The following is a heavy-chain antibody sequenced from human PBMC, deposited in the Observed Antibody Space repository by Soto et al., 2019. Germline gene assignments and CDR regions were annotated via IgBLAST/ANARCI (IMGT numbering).Heavy chain of an antibody. D-gene: IGHD3-22*01. CDR1: LDSISNSY. CDR2: IYSSGNA. CDR3: AKGRGFYSDNYFDP. Sequence: TCSVSLDSISNSYWTWIRQPAGKGLEWIGHIYSSGNANYNPSLKSRVTMSLDTSKNQFSLSLKSVTAADTAIYYCAKGRGFYSDNYFDPWGQGTQVTVSS. V-gene: IGHV4-4*07. J-gene: IGHJ5*02.